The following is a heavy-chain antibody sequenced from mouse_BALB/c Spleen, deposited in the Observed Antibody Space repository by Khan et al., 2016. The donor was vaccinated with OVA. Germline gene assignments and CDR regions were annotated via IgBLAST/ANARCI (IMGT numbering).Heavy chain of an antibody. D-gene: IGHD2-1*01. V-gene: IGHV3-1*02. CDR3: TRDGNYMDY. CDR1: GYSITSGYA. CDR2: IYFSGSI. J-gene: IGHJ4*01. Sequence: QLQESGPDLVKPSQSLSLTCTVTGYSITSGYAWHWIRQFPGNKLEWMAYIYFSGSINYNPSLKSRISVTRDTSKNQFFLQLNSVTSEDTATXYCTRDGNYMDYWGQGTSVTVSS.